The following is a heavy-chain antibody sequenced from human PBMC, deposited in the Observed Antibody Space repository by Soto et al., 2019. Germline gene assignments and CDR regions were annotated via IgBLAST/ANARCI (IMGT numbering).Heavy chain of an antibody. CDR1: GYTFTSYG. D-gene: IGHD3-10*01. V-gene: IGHV1-18*01. J-gene: IGHJ6*02. CDR2: ISAYNGNT. CDR3: ARDPRRDYYGSAPYGMDV. Sequence: QVQLVQSGAEVKKPGASVKVSCKASGYTFTSYGISWVRQAPGQGLEWMGWISAYNGNTNYAQKLQGRVTMTTDTRTDTGXMERRSLRSDDTAVYYCARDPRRDYYGSAPYGMDVWGQGTTVTVSS.